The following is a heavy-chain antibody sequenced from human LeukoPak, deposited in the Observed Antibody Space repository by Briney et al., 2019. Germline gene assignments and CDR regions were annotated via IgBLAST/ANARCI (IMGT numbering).Heavy chain of an antibody. Sequence: GGSLRLSCAASGFTFSSYWMSWVRQAPGKGLEWVANIKQDGSEKYYVDSVKGRFTISRDNAKNSLYLQMNSLRAEDTAVYYCARDLRTYYDILTGYQGFDYWGQGTLVTVSS. CDR3: ARDLRTYYDILTGYQGFDY. D-gene: IGHD3-9*01. V-gene: IGHV3-7*01. J-gene: IGHJ4*02. CDR2: IKQDGSEK. CDR1: GFTFSSYW.